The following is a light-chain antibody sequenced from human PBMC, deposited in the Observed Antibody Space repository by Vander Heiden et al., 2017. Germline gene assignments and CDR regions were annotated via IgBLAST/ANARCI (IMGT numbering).Light chain of an antibody. Sequence: QSVLTQPPSASGTPGHRVPIPCSGSSSNSGSNYVYWYQQLQGTAPKLRSYKNNQRPSGAPDRVSGSKPGTSASLAISGLRSEDEADYDCGEWDGSLWGVFGGGTKLTVL. CDR3: GEWDGSLWGV. CDR2: KNN. CDR1: SSNSGSNY. V-gene: IGLV1-47*01. J-gene: IGLJ2*01.